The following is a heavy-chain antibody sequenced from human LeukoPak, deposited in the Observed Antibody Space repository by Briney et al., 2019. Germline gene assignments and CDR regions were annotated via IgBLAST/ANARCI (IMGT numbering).Heavy chain of an antibody. V-gene: IGHV1-69*04. CDR2: IIPILGIA. J-gene: IGHJ5*02. CDR1: GGTFSSYA. CDR3: ASIAGGITMVRGVRGWFDP. D-gene: IGHD3-10*01. Sequence: SVKVSCKASGGTFSSYAISWVRQAPGQGLEWMGRIIPILGIANYAQKFQGRVTITADKSTSTAYMELSSLRSEDTAVYYCASIAGGITMVRGVRGWFDPWGQGTLVTVSS.